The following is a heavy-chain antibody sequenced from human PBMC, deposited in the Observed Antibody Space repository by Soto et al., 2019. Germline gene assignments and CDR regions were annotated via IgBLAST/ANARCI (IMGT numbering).Heavy chain of an antibody. D-gene: IGHD2-2*01. CDR3: AKGFSPVVVPAAMDY. J-gene: IGHJ4*02. CDR2: ISYDGSNK. V-gene: IGHV3-30*18. Sequence: GGSLRLSCVASGFTFSSYGMHWVRQAPGKGLEWVAVISYDGSNKYYADSVKGRFTISRDNSKNTLYLQMNSLRAEDTAVYYCAKGFSPVVVPAAMDYWGQGTLVTVSS. CDR1: GFTFSSYG.